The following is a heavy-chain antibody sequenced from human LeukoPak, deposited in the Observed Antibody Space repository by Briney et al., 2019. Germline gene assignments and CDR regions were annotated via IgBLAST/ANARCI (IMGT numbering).Heavy chain of an antibody. Sequence: PAGGSLRLSCAASRFTLNTYGMSWVRQAPGKGLEWVSAISGSGGTTSYADSVKGRFTISRDNSKNTLYLQMNSLRAEDTAVYYCAKPINTGRSWARGNDYWGQRTLVTVSS. V-gene: IGHV3-23*01. CDR2: ISGSGGTT. CDR3: AKPINTGRSWARGNDY. D-gene: IGHD2-8*02. CDR1: RFTLNTYG. J-gene: IGHJ4*02.